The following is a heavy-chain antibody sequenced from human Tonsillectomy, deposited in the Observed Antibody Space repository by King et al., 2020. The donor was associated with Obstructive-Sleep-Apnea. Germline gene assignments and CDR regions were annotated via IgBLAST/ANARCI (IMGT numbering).Heavy chain of an antibody. CDR1: GFNFSSYA. CDR2: ISLDGGNK. CDR3: ARVRGAHGDFPL. Sequence: VQLVESGGGVVQPGTSLRLSCAASGFNFSSYALHWVRQAPGKGLEWVAVISLDGGNKDYADSVKGRFTISRDNSKYTLYLQMNSLRTEDTAVYYCARVRGAHGDFPLWGRGTLVTVSS. V-gene: IGHV3-30-3*01. J-gene: IGHJ2*01. D-gene: IGHD3-10*01.